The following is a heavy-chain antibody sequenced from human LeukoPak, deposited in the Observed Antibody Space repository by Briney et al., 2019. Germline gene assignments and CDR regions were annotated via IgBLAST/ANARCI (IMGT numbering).Heavy chain of an antibody. Sequence: GGSLRLSCAVSGFSFSIYEMHWVRQAPGKGLEWVSPISSSGGTTHHADSVKGRFTISRDNAQNSLYLQMSNLRADDTAVYYCATLSVASSDVDHWGQGTLVTVSS. J-gene: IGHJ5*02. CDR2: ISSSGGTT. D-gene: IGHD6-19*01. CDR3: ATLSVASSDVDH. V-gene: IGHV3-48*03. CDR1: GFSFSIYE.